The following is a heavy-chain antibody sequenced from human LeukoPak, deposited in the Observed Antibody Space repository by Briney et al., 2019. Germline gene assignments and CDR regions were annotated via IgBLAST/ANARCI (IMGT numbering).Heavy chain of an antibody. J-gene: IGHJ4*02. CDR1: GFTVSSSY. Sequence: GGSLRLSCAASGFTVSSSYISWVRQAPGKGLEWVSVMYSGGNTYYADSVKGRFTISRDKSKNTLYLQMNSLRAEDTAVYHCTRVQAVFQNFDYWGQGTLVTVSS. CDR2: MYSGGNT. CDR3: TRVQAVFQNFDY. V-gene: IGHV3-66*01.